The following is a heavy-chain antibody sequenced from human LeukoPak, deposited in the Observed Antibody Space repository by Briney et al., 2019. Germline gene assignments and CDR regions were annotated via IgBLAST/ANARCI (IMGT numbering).Heavy chain of an antibody. V-gene: IGHV4-59*01. CDR3: ARVPRLGYCSGGSCYGLGRYYYYYYYMDV. J-gene: IGHJ6*03. Sequence: SETLSLTCTVSGGSISSYYWSWIRQPPGKGLEWIGYIYYSGSTNYNPSLKSRVTISVDTSKNQLSLKLSSVTAADTAVYYCARVPRLGYCSGGSCYGLGRYYYYYYYMDVWGKGTTVTVSS. CDR1: GGSISSYY. CDR2: IYYSGST. D-gene: IGHD2-15*01.